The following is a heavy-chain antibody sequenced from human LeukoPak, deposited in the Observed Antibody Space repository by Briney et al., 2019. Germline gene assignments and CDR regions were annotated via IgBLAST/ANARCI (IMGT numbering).Heavy chain of an antibody. V-gene: IGHV3-48*03. CDR3: AKQYNSGRSIDQ. Sequence: GGSLRLSCAASGFTFSSYEMNWVRQAPGKGLEWVSYISHSGSNIYYADSVKGRFTISRDNSMNMMWLQMNSLGAEDTALYYCAKQYNSGRSIDQWGPGILVTVSS. J-gene: IGHJ4*02. CDR2: ISHSGSNI. CDR1: GFTFSSYE. D-gene: IGHD6-19*01.